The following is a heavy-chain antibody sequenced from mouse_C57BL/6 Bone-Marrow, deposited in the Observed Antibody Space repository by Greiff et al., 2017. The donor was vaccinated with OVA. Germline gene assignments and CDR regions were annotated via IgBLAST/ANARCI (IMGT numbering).Heavy chain of an antibody. CDR2: IHPNSGST. Sequence: QVQLKQPGAELVKPGASVKLSCKASGYTFTSYWMHWVKQRPGQGLEWIGMIHPNSGSTNYNEKFKSKATLTVDKSSSTAYMQLSSLTSEDSAVYYCARPGYYGNSFDYWGQGTTLTVSS. D-gene: IGHD2-1*01. CDR3: ARPGYYGNSFDY. J-gene: IGHJ2*01. CDR1: GYTFTSYW. V-gene: IGHV1-64*01.